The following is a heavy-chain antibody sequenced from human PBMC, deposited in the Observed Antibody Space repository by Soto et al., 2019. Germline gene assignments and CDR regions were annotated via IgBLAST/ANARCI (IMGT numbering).Heavy chain of an antibody. J-gene: IGHJ4*02. V-gene: IGHV1-18*04. D-gene: IGHD5-12*01. CDR3: ARDKVEMAKIFDY. CDR2: IRRYNGNT. Sequence: ASVKGSCKASGYTFTRHGISWLRQAPGQGLEWMGWIRRYNGNTQYPQKIQGRVTMTTDTSTSTAYRALRSLRSDDTAVYSCARDKVEMAKIFDYSGQGTLVTVSS. CDR1: GYTFTRHG.